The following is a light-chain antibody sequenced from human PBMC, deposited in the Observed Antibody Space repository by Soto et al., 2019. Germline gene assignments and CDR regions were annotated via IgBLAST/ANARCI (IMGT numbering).Light chain of an antibody. Sequence: DIQLTQSPSTLSASVGDRVTITCRASQSINSWLAWYQQKPGKVPKVLIYKASSLESGVPSRFSGSGSGTEFTLTISSLQPDDFATYYFQQYKRFPVTFGGGTKVDIK. CDR1: QSINSW. CDR3: QQYKRFPVT. J-gene: IGKJ4*01. CDR2: KAS. V-gene: IGKV1-5*03.